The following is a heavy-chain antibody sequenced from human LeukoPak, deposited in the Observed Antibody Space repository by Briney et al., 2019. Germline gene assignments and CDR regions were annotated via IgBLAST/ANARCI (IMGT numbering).Heavy chain of an antibody. D-gene: IGHD5-18*01. Sequence: SVKLSCKASGYTFTSYDINWVRQPTGQGLEWMGGIIPIFGTANYAQKFQGRVTITADKSTSTAYMELSSLRSEDTAVYYCARLSGYSYGYESYYYYYMDVWAKGTTATVSS. CDR2: IIPIFGTA. J-gene: IGHJ6*03. V-gene: IGHV1-69*06. CDR3: ARLSGYSYGYESYYYYYMDV. CDR1: GYTFTSYD.